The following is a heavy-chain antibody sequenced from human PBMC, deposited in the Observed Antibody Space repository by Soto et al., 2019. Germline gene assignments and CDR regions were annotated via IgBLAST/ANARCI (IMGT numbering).Heavy chain of an antibody. J-gene: IGHJ4*03. CDR3: ARYIYHFLVL. Sequence: GGSLRLSCVASGFTFSSHAMHWVRQAPGKGLEWVAHVSFTGKIEDYADSVRGRFTISRDNARNSVHLQMNSLRDEDTAVYYCARYIYHFLVLWGQGTLATVSS. CDR2: VSFTGKIE. D-gene: IGHD3-3*02. V-gene: IGHV3-48*02. CDR1: GFTFSSHA.